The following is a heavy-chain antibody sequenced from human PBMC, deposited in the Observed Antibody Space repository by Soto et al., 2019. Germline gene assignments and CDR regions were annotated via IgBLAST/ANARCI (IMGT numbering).Heavy chain of an antibody. V-gene: IGHV1-8*01. D-gene: IGHD4-4*01. Sequence: QVQLVQSGAEVKKPGASVKVSCKASGFTFTSYDINWVRQATGQGLEWMGWMNPNSGNTGYAQKFQGRVTMTRNTSISTAYMELSSLRSEDTAVYYCARTTVTTMEDYGMDVWGQGTTVTVSS. J-gene: IGHJ6*02. CDR3: ARTTVTTMEDYGMDV. CDR1: GFTFTSYD. CDR2: MNPNSGNT.